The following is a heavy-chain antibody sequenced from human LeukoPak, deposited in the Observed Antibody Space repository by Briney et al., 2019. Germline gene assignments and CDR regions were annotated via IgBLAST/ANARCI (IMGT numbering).Heavy chain of an antibody. D-gene: IGHD3-10*01. CDR3: AKDTYGSGGYGYFGY. J-gene: IGHJ4*02. CDR2: ISDSGGHT. Sequence: GGSLRLSCAASGFTFSNYAMTWVRQAPGKGLEWVSEISDSGGHTYYADSVKGRFTISRDNSKNTLYLEMNSLRAEDTAIYHCAKDTYGSGGYGYFGYWGQGTLVTVSS. CDR1: GFTFSNYA. V-gene: IGHV3-23*01.